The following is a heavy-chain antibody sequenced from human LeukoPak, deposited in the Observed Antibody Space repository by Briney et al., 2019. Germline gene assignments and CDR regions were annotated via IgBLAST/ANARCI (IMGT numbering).Heavy chain of an antibody. V-gene: IGHV4-61*01. J-gene: IGHJ4*02. D-gene: IGHD6-19*01. CDR2: IYYSGST. CDR1: GGSVSSGTYY. Sequence: SETLSLTCIVSGGSVSSGTYYWSWIRQPPGKGLEWIGYIYYSGSTNYNPSLKSRVTISVDTSKNQFSLKLSSVTAADTAVYYCARGRSSRSIAVARKTGCFDYWGQGTLVTVSS. CDR3: ARGRSSRSIAVARKTGCFDY.